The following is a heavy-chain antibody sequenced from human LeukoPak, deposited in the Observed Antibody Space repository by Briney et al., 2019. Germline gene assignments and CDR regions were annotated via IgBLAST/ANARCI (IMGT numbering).Heavy chain of an antibody. D-gene: IGHD2-21*01. V-gene: IGHV1-2*02. J-gene: IGHJ4*02. CDR3: ARSRLTSRQNISPFDY. CDR1: GYTFTDYN. Sequence: GASVTVSCKASGYTFTDYNMHWVRQAPGQGLEWMGWINPKSGGTNYAPKFQGRVTMTRDTSISTAYMELRSLRSDDTAVYYCARSRLTSRQNISPFDYWGQGTLVTVSS. CDR2: INPKSGGT.